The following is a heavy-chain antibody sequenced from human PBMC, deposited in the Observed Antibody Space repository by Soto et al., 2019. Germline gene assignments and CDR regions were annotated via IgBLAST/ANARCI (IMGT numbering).Heavy chain of an antibody. CDR3: ARVDGSGSYYSYGMDV. CDR2: IIPIFGTA. Sequence: SVKVSCKASGGTFSSYAISWVRQAPGQGLEWMGGIIPIFGTANYAQKFQGRVTITADESTSTAYMELSSLRSEGTAVYYCARVDGSGSYYSYGMDVWGQGTTVTVSS. J-gene: IGHJ6*02. V-gene: IGHV1-69*13. D-gene: IGHD3-10*01. CDR1: GGTFSSYA.